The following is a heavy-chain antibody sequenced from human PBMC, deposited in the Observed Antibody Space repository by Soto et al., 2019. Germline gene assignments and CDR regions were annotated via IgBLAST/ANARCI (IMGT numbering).Heavy chain of an antibody. Sequence: SETLSLTCTVSGASISSDDSYWSWIRQPPGKGLEWIGYISYSGTYYNPSLKSRVTTSLDRSKNQISLYLRSVTAADTAVYYCARIGTLLGIVTNNWFDSWGQGTLVTV. J-gene: IGHJ5*01. D-gene: IGHD3-3*01. V-gene: IGHV4-30-4*01. CDR1: GASISSDDSY. CDR3: ARIGTLLGIVTNNWFDS. CDR2: ISYSGT.